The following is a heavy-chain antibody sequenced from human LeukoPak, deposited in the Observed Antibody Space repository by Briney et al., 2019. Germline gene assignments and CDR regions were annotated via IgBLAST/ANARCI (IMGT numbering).Heavy chain of an antibody. CDR3: ARAGVYCTNGVCYKEYYFDY. CDR1: GGSISSSSYY. Sequence: SETLSLTCTVSGGSISSSSYYWGWIRQPPGKGLEWIGSIYYSGSTYYNPSLKSRVTISVDTSKNQFSLKLSSVTAPDTAVYYCARAGVYCTNGVCYKEYYFDYWGQGTLVTVSS. CDR2: IYYSGST. J-gene: IGHJ4*02. D-gene: IGHD2-8*01. V-gene: IGHV4-39*07.